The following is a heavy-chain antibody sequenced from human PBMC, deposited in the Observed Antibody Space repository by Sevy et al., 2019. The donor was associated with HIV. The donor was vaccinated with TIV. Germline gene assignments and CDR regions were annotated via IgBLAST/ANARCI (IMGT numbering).Heavy chain of an antibody. Sequence: GGSLRLSCAASGLIFSDYYMSWIRQSPGKGLEWVSDISSGTTHRKYADSVKGRFTISRDNAKNSLYLQMNSLTVEDTAVYYCARDRRNYSGQYFDFWGQGTLVTVSS. CDR2: ISSGTTHR. J-gene: IGHJ4*02. CDR1: GLIFSDYY. D-gene: IGHD1-7*01. V-gene: IGHV3-11*06. CDR3: ARDRRNYSGQYFDF.